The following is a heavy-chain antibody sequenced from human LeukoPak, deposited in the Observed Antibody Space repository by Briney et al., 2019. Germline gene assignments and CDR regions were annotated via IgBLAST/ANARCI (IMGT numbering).Heavy chain of an antibody. CDR1: GFTFSSFS. J-gene: IGHJ6*03. D-gene: IGHD2-2*01. CDR2: ISSTSSYI. V-gene: IGHV3-21*01. CDR3: ARESGSRSYYYYMDV. Sequence: GGSLRLSCAASGFTFSSFSMNWVRQAPGKGLEWVSSISSTSSYIYYADSVKGRFTISRDKDKNSVYLQMTSLRAEDTAVYYCARESGSRSYYYYMDVWGKGTTVTVSS.